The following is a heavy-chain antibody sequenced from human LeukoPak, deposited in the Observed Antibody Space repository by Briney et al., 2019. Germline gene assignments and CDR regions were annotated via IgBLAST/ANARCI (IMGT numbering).Heavy chain of an antibody. CDR1: GGSFSGYY. CDR3: ARAGSSYSPLWY. D-gene: IGHD5-18*01. J-gene: IGHJ4*02. Sequence: SETLSLTCAVYGGSFSGYYWGWIRQPPGKGLEWIGEINHSGSTNYNPSLKSRVTISVDTSKNQFSLKLSSVTAADTAVYYCARAGSSYSPLWYWGQGTLVTVSS. CDR2: INHSGST. V-gene: IGHV4-34*01.